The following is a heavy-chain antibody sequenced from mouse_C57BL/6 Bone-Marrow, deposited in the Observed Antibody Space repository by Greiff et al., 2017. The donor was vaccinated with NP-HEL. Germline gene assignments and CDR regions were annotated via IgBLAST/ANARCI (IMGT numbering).Heavy chain of an antibody. CDR2: IYPGSGST. Sequence: VQLQQSGAELVKPGASVKMSCKASGYTFTSYWITWVKQRPGQGLEWIGDIYPGSGSTNYNEKFKSKATLTVDTSSSTAYMQLSSLTSEDSAVYYCARWANYYGSSYLYAMDYWGQGTSVTVSS. V-gene: IGHV1-55*01. CDR3: ARWANYYGSSYLYAMDY. D-gene: IGHD1-1*01. CDR1: GYTFTSYW. J-gene: IGHJ4*01.